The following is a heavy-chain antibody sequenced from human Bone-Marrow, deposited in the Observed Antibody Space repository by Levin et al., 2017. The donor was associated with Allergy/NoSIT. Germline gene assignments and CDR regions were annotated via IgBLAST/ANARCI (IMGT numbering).Heavy chain of an antibody. J-gene: IGHJ3*02. CDR3: ARERGIAVAGITALEAFDI. V-gene: IGHV6-1*01. Sequence: SQTLSLTCAISGDSVSSNSAAWNWIRQSPSRGLEWLGRTYYRSKWYNDYAVSVKSRITINPDTSKNQFSLQLNSVTPEDTAVYYCARERGIAVAGITALEAFDIWGQGTMVTVSS. CDR2: TYYRSKWYN. D-gene: IGHD6-19*01. CDR1: GDSVSSNSAA.